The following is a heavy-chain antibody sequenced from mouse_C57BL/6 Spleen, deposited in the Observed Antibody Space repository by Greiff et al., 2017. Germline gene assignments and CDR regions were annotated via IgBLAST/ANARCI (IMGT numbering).Heavy chain of an antibody. D-gene: IGHD2-1*01. Sequence: EVKVVESEGGLVQPGSSMKLSCTASGFTFSDYYMAWVRQVPEKGLEWVANINYDGSSTYYLDSLKSRFIISRDNAKNILYLQMSSLKSEDTATYYCAREEDGNSLFDYWGQGTTLTVSS. CDR3: AREEDGNSLFDY. V-gene: IGHV5-16*01. CDR2: INYDGSST. CDR1: GFTFSDYY. J-gene: IGHJ2*01.